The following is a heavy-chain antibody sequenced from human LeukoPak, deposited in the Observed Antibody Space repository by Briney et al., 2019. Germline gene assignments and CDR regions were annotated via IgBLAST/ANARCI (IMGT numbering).Heavy chain of an antibody. J-gene: IGHJ5*02. CDR2: INPNSGDT. Sequence: ASVKVSCKASGYTFTGYYMHWVRQAPGQGLEWMGRINPNSGDTNYAQKFQGRVTMTRDTSISTAYMELSRLRSDDTAVYYCAREGGRHCSGGSCYSTDWFDPWGQGTLVAVSS. D-gene: IGHD2-15*01. V-gene: IGHV1-2*06. CDR1: GYTFTGYY. CDR3: AREGGRHCSGGSCYSTDWFDP.